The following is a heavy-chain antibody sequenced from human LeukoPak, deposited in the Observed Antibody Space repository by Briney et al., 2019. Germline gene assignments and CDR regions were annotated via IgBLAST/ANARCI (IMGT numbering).Heavy chain of an antibody. V-gene: IGHV3-49*03. D-gene: IGHD3-10*01. CDR3: SRADYYGSGSPISLDV. CDR2: IRSNAYGATT. Sequence: LSLTCTVSGGSISSYYWSWIRQPAGKGLEWVSFIRSNAYGATTEYAASVKGRFTISRDDSKSIAYLQMNSLKTEDTAVYYCSRADYYGSGSPISLDVWGKGTTVTVSS. CDR1: GGSISSYY. J-gene: IGHJ6*04.